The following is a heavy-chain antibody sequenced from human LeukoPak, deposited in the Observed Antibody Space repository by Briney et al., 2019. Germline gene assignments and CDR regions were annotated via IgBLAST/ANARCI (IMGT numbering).Heavy chain of an antibody. Sequence: PGGSLRLSCAASGFTFSNYIMSWVRQAPGEGLEWVSVIFSGGDIYYADSVKGRFTISRDISKNTLYLQMNSLRAEDTAVYYCARGWGYFGSGHAFDVWGQGTMVTVSS. D-gene: IGHD3-10*01. CDR1: GFTFSNYI. V-gene: IGHV3-66*01. J-gene: IGHJ3*01. CDR2: IFSGGDI. CDR3: ARGWGYFGSGHAFDV.